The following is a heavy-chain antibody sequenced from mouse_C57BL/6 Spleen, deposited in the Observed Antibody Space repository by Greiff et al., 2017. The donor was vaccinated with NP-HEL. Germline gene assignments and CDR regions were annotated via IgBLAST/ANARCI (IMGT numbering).Heavy chain of an antibody. D-gene: IGHD2-1*01. Sequence: VQLQQSGAELVQPGASVKLSCTASGYTFTEYTIHWVQQRSGKGLEWIGWFYPGSGSIKYIEKFKDQAIFTADKSSSTVYMELSRLMSEDYAVYFCARHEDYYGYEAMDYWGQGTSVTVSS. CDR3: ARHEDYYGYEAMDY. CDR2: FYPGSGSI. CDR1: GYTFTEYT. V-gene: IGHV1-62-2*01. J-gene: IGHJ4*01.